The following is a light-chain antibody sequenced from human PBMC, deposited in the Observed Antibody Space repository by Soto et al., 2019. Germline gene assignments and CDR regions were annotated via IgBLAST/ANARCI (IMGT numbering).Light chain of an antibody. Sequence: EIVMTQSPATLSVSPGERATLSCRASQSVSNTLAWYQQKPGLAPRLLIYGASTRATGIPARFSGSGSGTEFPLTISSLQSEDFAVYYCQEYVNWPMYTFGQGTKLEI. CDR1: QSVSNT. V-gene: IGKV3-15*01. CDR2: GAS. J-gene: IGKJ2*01. CDR3: QEYVNWPMYT.